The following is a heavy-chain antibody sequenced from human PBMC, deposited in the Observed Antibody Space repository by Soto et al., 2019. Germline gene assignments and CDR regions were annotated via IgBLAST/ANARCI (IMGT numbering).Heavy chain of an antibody. CDR3: ASLKGVATLGYYYYGMDV. V-gene: IGHV1-69*12. CDR2: IIPIFGTA. Sequence: QVQLVQSGAEVKKPGSSVKVSCKASGGTFSSYAISWVRQAPGQGLEWMGGIIPIFGTANYAQKFQGRVTIPADASTSTAYMELSSLRSEDTAVYYCASLKGVATLGYYYYGMDVWGQGTTVTVSS. J-gene: IGHJ6*02. D-gene: IGHD5-12*01. CDR1: GGTFSSYA.